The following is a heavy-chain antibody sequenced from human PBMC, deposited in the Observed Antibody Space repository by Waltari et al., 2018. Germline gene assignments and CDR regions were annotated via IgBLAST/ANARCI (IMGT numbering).Heavy chain of an antibody. D-gene: IGHD5-12*01. V-gene: IGHV4-4*02. CDR1: GFSIRSSNW. J-gene: IGHJ5*02. CDR3: ARDRGLRGGYDS. CDR2: IHPSGTT. Sequence: QVQLQESGPGLVTPSGTLSLPCAASGFSIRSSNWWSWVRQPPGKGLEWLGEIHPSGTTNYNPSLKSRVTISVDNSKNQFSLKLSSVTAADTAVYYCARDRGLRGGYDSWGQGTLVTVSS.